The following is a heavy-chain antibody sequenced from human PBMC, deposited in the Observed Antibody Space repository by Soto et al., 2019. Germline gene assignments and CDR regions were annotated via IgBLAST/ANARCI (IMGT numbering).Heavy chain of an antibody. D-gene: IGHD3-22*01. V-gene: IGHV4-30-4*01. J-gene: IGHJ2*01. Sequence: QLQESGPGLVMPSQTLSLTCTVSGASINNNDYYWSWIRQTPGKVLELIGYVYYRGRTDYIPSLKSRLSMSIDKSQNQFTLKLNSVTAADTATYYCARMSYFYDKWYFDLWGRGTLVTVSS. CDR1: GASINNNDYY. CDR3: ARMSYFYDKWYFDL. CDR2: VYYRGRT.